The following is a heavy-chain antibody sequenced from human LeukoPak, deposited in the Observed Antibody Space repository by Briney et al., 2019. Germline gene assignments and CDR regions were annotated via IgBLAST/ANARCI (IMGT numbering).Heavy chain of an antibody. CDR3: TSTLI. CDR2: ISGSGGST. D-gene: IGHD2-2*01. CDR1: GSTFSSNA. J-gene: IGHJ4*02. V-gene: IGHV3-23*01. Sequence: GGSLRLSCAASGSTFSSNAMSWVRQAPGKGLEWVSAISGSGGSTYYADSVKGRFTISRDDSKNTAYLQMNSLKTEDTAVYYCTSTLIWGQGTLVTVSS.